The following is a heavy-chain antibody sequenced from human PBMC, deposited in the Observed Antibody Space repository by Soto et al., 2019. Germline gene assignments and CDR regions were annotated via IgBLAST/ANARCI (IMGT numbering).Heavy chain of an antibody. CDR2: IWYDGSNK. CDR1: GFTFSSYG. CDR3: ARDLRRGRGGPAF. V-gene: IGHV3-33*01. J-gene: IGHJ4*02. Sequence: GGSLRLSCAASGFTFSSYGMHWVRQAPGKGLEWVAVIWYDGSNKYYADSVKGRFTISRDNSKNTLYLQMNSLRAEDTAVYYCARDLRRGRGGPAFWGQGTLVTVSS. D-gene: IGHD3-16*01.